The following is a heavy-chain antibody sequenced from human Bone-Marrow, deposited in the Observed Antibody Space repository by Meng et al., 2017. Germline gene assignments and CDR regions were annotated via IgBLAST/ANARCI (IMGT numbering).Heavy chain of an antibody. J-gene: IGHJ6*02. CDR3: AADRGILGYCSGGSCRETKYYYYYGMDV. V-gene: IGHV3-53*01. D-gene: IGHD2-15*01. CDR2: IYSGGST. CDR1: GFTVSSNY. Sequence: GGSLRLSCAASGFTVSSNYMSWVRQAPGKGLEWVSVIYSGGSTYYADSVKGRFTISRDNSKNTLYLQMNSLRAEDTAVYYCAADRGILGYCSGGSCRETKYYYYYGMDVWGQGTTVTVSS.